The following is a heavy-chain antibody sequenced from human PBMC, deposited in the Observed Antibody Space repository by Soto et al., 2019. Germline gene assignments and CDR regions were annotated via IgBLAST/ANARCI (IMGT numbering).Heavy chain of an antibody. J-gene: IGHJ5*02. CDR1: GFTFSSYA. Sequence: GGSLRLSCAASGFTFSSYAMHWVRQAPGKGLEWVAVISYDGSNKYYADSVKGRFTISRDNSKNTLYLQMNSLRAEDTAVYYCARESIAVAGTGWFDPWGQGTLVTVSS. D-gene: IGHD6-19*01. V-gene: IGHV3-30-3*01. CDR3: ARESIAVAGTGWFDP. CDR2: ISYDGSNK.